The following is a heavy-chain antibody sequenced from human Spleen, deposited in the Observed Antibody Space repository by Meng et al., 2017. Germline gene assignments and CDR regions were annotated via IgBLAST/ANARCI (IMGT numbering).Heavy chain of an antibody. Sequence: EVQLVESGGGFVKPGGSLRRSCAASGFTFSNAWMTWVRQAQGKGLEWIGRMKSNVDGGTVDYAAAVKGRFFISRDDSENTFYLQMNSLKTEDTAVYYCSGHVDYWGHGTLVTVSS. J-gene: IGHJ4*01. V-gene: IGHV3-15*01. CDR1: GFTFSNAW. CDR2: MKSNVDGGTV. CDR3: SGHVDY.